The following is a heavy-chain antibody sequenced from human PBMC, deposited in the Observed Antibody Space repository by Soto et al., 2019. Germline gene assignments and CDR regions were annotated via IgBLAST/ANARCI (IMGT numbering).Heavy chain of an antibody. CDR2: IYHSGST. CDR1: GGSISSGGYS. V-gene: IGHV4-30-2*01. D-gene: IGHD4-4*01. CDR3: ARIQYPTLSSWFDX. Sequence: SDTLSLTFAVSGGSISSGGYSWSWIRQPPGKGLELIGYIYHSGSTYYNPSLKSRVTISVDRSKNQFSLKLSSVTAADTAVYYCARIQYPTLSSWFDXWGQGTLVTVSX. J-gene: IGHJ5*02.